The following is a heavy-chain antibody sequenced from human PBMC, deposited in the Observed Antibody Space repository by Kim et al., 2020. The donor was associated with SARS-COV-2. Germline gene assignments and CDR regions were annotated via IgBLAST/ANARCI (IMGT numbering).Heavy chain of an antibody. CDR2: INHSGST. D-gene: IGHD2-2*01. Sequence: SETLSLTCAVYGGSFSGYYWSWIRQPPGKGLEWIGEINHSGSTNYNPSLNGRVTISIDTSKNQFSLKLSSVTAADKAVYYCARGFTCSRTSCHALDAFDIWGQGTMVTVSS. CDR1: GGSFSGYY. CDR3: ARGFTCSRTSCHALDAFDI. V-gene: IGHV4-34*01. J-gene: IGHJ3*02.